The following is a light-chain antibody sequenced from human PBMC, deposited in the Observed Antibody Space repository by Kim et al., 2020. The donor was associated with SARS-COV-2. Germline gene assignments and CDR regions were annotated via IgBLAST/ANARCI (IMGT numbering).Light chain of an antibody. CDR2: CYD. CDR3: AAWDDSVNGWV. Sequence: RRRVTISCSGSSSNIGNNFVNWYQQVPGKAPKRIVYCYDLLPTGVSDRFSGSRSGTSASLAISGLQSDDESYYYCAAWDDSVNGWVFGGGTQLTVL. V-gene: IGLV1-36*01. J-gene: IGLJ3*02. CDR1: SSNIGNNF.